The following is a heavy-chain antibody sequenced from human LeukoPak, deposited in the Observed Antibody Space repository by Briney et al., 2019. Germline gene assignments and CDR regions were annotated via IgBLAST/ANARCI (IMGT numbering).Heavy chain of an antibody. J-gene: IGHJ4*02. CDR3: AKAGQQLFDY. CDR2: ISGSGGST. CDR1: GFTFSSYG. Sequence: PGGSLRLSCAASGFTFSSYGMSWVRQAPGKGLEWVSAISGSGGSTYYADSVKGRFTISRDNSKNTLYLQMNSLRAEDTAVYFCAKAGQQLFDYWGQGTLVTVSS. D-gene: IGHD6-13*01. V-gene: IGHV3-23*01.